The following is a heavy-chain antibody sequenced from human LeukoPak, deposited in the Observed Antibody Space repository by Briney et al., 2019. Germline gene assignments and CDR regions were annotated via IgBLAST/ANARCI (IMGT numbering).Heavy chain of an antibody. V-gene: IGHV3-21*01. CDR1: GFTFSSYS. D-gene: IGHD2-21*02. CDR2: ISSSSSYI. Sequence: PGGSLRLSCAASGFTFSSYSMNWVRQAPGKGLEWVSSISSSSSYIYYADSVKGRFTISRDNAKNSLYLQMNSLRAEDTAVYYCARVGWVHYNSDCYSDYWGQGTLVTVSS. CDR3: ARVGWVHYNSDCYSDY. J-gene: IGHJ4*02.